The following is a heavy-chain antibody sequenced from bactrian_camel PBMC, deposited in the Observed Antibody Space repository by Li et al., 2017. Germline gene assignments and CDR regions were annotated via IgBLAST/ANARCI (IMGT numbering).Heavy chain of an antibody. Sequence: HVQLVESGGGLVQPGGSLRLSCTASGFTFEEDDEDVQWYREGPGYGCQLVSRISPDGSTDYADSVKGRFTVSQDNAKNTLYLEMNSLKTEDTAVYYCAAGTQTIIAGVTGPRYWGRGPRSPSP. D-gene: IGHD2*01. CDR1: GFTFEEDDED. J-gene: IGHJ4*01. V-gene: IGHV3S9*01. CDR3: AAGTQTIIAGVTGPRY. CDR2: ISPDGST.